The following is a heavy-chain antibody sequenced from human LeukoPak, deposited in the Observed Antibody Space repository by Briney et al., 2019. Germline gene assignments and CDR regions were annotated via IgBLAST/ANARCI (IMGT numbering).Heavy chain of an antibody. D-gene: IGHD4-11*01. CDR1: GDSVSSNSAA. J-gene: IGHJ4*02. V-gene: IGHV6-1*01. CDR3: ARGRTTVTTASYYFDY. CDR2: TYYRSKWYN. Sequence: SQTLSLTCAISGDSVSSNSAAWNWIRQSPSRGLEWLGRTYYRSKWYNDYAVAVKSRITINPDTSKNQFSLQLNSVTPDDTAVYYCARGRTTVTTASYYFDYWGQGTLVAVSS.